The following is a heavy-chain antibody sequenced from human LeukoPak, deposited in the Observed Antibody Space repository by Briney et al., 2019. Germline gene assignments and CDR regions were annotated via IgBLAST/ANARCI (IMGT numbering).Heavy chain of an antibody. Sequence: SETLSLTCTVSGGSISSYYWSWIRQPPGKGLEWIGYIYYSGSTNYNPSRKSRVTISVDTSKNQFSLKLSSVTAADTAVYYCARLGYDFWSGFRNYYYGMDVWGQGTTVTVSS. D-gene: IGHD3-3*01. CDR1: GGSISSYY. CDR3: ARLGYDFWSGFRNYYYGMDV. V-gene: IGHV4-59*08. CDR2: IYYSGST. J-gene: IGHJ6*02.